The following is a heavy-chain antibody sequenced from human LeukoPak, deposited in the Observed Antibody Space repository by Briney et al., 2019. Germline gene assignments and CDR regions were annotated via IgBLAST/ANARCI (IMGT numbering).Heavy chain of an antibody. D-gene: IGHD6-6*01. CDR3: ARLEYSSSFGNWFDP. J-gene: IGHJ5*02. V-gene: IGHV4-4*09. CDR2: IYTSGST. CDR1: GGSISSYY. Sequence: SETLSLTCTVSGGSISSYYWSWIRQPPGKGLEWIGYIYTSGSTNYNPSLKSRVTISVDTSKNQFSLKLSSMTAADTAVYYCARLEYSSSFGNWFDPWGQGTLVTVSS.